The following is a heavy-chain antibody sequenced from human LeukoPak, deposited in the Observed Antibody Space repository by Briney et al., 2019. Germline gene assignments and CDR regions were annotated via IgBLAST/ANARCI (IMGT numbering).Heavy chain of an antibody. D-gene: IGHD3-22*01. CDR1: GGSISSYY. V-gene: IGHV4-59*01. CDR2: IYYSGST. CDR3: AREGDGTYYYDSSGFSDGMDV. Sequence: SETLSFTCTVSGGSISSYYWSWIRQPPGKGLEWIGYIYYSGSTNYNPSLKSRVTISVDTSKNQFSLKLSSVTAADTAVYYCAREGDGTYYYDSSGFSDGMDVWGQGTTVTVSS. J-gene: IGHJ6*02.